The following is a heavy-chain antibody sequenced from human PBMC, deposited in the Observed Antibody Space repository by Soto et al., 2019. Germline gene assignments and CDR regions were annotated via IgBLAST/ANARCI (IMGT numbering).Heavy chain of an antibody. CDR1: GYTFTSYG. D-gene: IGHD3-22*01. V-gene: IGHV1-3*01. J-gene: IGHJ6*02. CDR3: ARDPNDSSAYYHHYYYGMDV. CDR2: INAGNGNT. Sequence: QIQLMQSGAEVKKPGASVKVSCKASGYTFTSYGIHWVRQAPGQRLEWTGWINAGNGNTKYSEKFQGRVTITRDTSASTDYLELSILRSEDTAVYYCARDPNDSSAYYHHYYYGMDVWGQGTTVTVSS.